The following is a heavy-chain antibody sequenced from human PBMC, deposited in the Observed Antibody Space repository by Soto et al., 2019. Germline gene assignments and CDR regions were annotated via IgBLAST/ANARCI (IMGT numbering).Heavy chain of an antibody. CDR3: ARGAHGAAAGLD. CDR1: GFTFSNFG. V-gene: IGHV3-33*01. CDR2: IYYDGSNK. J-gene: IGHJ4*02. Sequence: QVQLVESGGGVVQPGRSLRLSCAASGFTFSNFGMHWVRQAPGKGLEWVAIIYYDGSNKYYADSVKCRFTISRDNSKDTVFGQKNSLRAEDTALYYWARGAHGAAAGLDWGQGTLVTVSS. D-gene: IGHD6-13*01.